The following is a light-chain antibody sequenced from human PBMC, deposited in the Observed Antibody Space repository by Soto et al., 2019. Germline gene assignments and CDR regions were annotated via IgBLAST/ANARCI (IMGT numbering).Light chain of an antibody. V-gene: IGKV1-5*03. CDR3: QQYNNDSPWT. Sequence: DIQMTQSPSTLSASVEDRVILTCRASQSIDSWWAWYQQKAGKGPKLLIYKASSLKSGLPSRFSGSGSGTEFTLTISSLQPEYFATYYCQQYNNDSPWTLGQGTKVELK. CDR2: KAS. J-gene: IGKJ1*01. CDR1: QSIDSW.